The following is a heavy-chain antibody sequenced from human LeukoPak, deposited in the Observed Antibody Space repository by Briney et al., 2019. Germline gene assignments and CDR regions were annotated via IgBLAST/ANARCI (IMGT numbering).Heavy chain of an antibody. D-gene: IGHD3-16*02. J-gene: IGHJ3*02. V-gene: IGHV1-69*13. CDR3: ARASYDYVWGSYRPDAFDI. Sequence: ASVNVSCKASGGTFSSYAISWVRQAPGQGLEWMGGIIPIFGTANYAQKFQGRVTITADESTSTAYMELSSLRSEDTAVYYCARASYDYVWGSYRPDAFDIWGQGTMVTVSS. CDR1: GGTFSSYA. CDR2: IIPIFGTA.